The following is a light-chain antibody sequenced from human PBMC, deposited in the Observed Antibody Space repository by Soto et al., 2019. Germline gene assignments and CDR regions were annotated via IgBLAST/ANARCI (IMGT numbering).Light chain of an antibody. J-gene: IGKJ4*01. Sequence: EIVLTQSPGTLSLSPGERATLSCRASQSVSSSYLAWYQQKPGQPPRLLIYGASSRATGIPDRFSGSGSGTDFTLTITTLEPADFAVYYCQHYRTSFGGGTKVEIK. CDR3: QHYRTS. CDR2: GAS. CDR1: QSVSSSY. V-gene: IGKV3-20*01.